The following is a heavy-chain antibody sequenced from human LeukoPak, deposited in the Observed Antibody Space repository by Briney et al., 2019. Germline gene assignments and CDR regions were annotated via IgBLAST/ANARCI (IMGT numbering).Heavy chain of an antibody. CDR1: GFIYNNYG. CDR3: AKGSSGYFVDL. J-gene: IGHJ5*02. V-gene: IGHV3-23*01. D-gene: IGHD3-22*01. CDR2: ISNDGGGT. Sequence: GGSLRLSCAASGFIYNNYGLIWVRQAPGKGLEWVSAISNDGGGTNYADFVKGRFTISRDTSKNTLFLQMNSLRAEDTALYYCAKGSSGYFVDLWGQGTLVTVSS.